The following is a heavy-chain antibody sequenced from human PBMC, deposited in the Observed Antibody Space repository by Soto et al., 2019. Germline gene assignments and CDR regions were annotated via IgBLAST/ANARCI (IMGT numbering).Heavy chain of an antibody. CDR1: GGSMRSYY. V-gene: IGHV4-59*01. J-gene: IGHJ4*02. Sequence: QLQLQESGPGLVKPSETLSLTCSVSGGSMRSYYWSWIRQPPGKGLEWIGYIHDSGITDYNPSLKSRATISIETFRNQISLNLHSVTAADTAVYYCAREYAFSSDYWGQGTVVTVSS. D-gene: IGHD2-2*01. CDR2: IHDSGIT. CDR3: AREYAFSSDY.